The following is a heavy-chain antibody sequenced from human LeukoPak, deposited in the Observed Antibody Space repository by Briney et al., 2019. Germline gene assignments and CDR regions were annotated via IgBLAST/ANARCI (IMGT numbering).Heavy chain of an antibody. J-gene: IGHJ4*02. CDR2: ISAYNGNT. CDR3: ARDSSGYLYRADY. Sequence: ASVKVSCKASGYTFTGYHMHWVRRAPGQGLEWMGWISAYNGNTNYAQKLQGRVTMTTDTSTSTAYMELRSLRSDDTAVYYCARDSSGYLYRADYWGQGTLVTVSS. D-gene: IGHD3-22*01. V-gene: IGHV1-18*04. CDR1: GYTFTGYH.